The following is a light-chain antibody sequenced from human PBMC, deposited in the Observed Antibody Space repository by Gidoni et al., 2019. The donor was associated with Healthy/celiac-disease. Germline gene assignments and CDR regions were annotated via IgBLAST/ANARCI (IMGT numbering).Light chain of an antibody. CDR3: QQLNSYPMYT. Sequence: DIQLTQSPSFLSASVGDRVTITCRASQGISSYLAWYQQKPGKDPKLLIYAASTLQSWVPSRFSGSGSGTEFTLTISSLQPEDFATYYCQQLNSYPMYTFGQGTKLEIK. CDR1: QGISSY. CDR2: AAS. J-gene: IGKJ2*01. V-gene: IGKV1-9*01.